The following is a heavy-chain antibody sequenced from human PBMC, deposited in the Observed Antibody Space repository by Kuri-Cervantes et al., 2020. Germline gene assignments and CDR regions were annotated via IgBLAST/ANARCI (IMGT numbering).Heavy chain of an antibody. V-gene: IGHV3-33*07. J-gene: IGHJ4*02. D-gene: IGHD3-22*01. CDR2: IRYDGNNE. Sequence: SCAASGFTFSSYGMYWVRQAPGKGLEWVAFIRYDGNNEYHVDSVKGRFTISRDNAKNSLYLQMNSLRVEDTAVYYCARVGSGYSAGCWGQGTLVTVSS. CDR3: ARVGSGYSAGC. CDR1: GFTFSSYG.